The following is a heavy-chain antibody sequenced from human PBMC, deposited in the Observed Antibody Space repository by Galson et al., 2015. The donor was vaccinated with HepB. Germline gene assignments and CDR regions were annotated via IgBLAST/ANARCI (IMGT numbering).Heavy chain of an antibody. Sequence: SLRLSCAASGFTFSSYWMSWVRQAPGKGLEWVANIKQDGSEKYYVDSVKGRFTISRDNAKNSLYLQMNSLRAEDTAVYYCARARRYCSSTSCTLKTKYYYGMDVWGQGTTVTVSS. CDR1: GFTFSSYW. J-gene: IGHJ6*02. V-gene: IGHV3-7*03. CDR3: ARARRYCSSTSCTLKTKYYYGMDV. CDR2: IKQDGSEK. D-gene: IGHD2-2*01.